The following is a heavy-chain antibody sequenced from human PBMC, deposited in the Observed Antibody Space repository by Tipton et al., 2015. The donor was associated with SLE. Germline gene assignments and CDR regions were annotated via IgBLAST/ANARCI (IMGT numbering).Heavy chain of an antibody. CDR2: IYYSGST. CDR3: ARDRDIVLEPVPIPPAFDI. V-gene: IGHV4-39*07. Sequence: TLSLTCTVSGGSISSSSYHWGWIRQSPGKGLEWIGSIYYSGSTNYNPSLESRVTVSADTSKNQFSLNLRSVTAADTAVYYCARDRDIVLEPVPIPPAFDIWGQGTMVTVSS. D-gene: IGHD2-2*02. J-gene: IGHJ3*02. CDR1: GGSISSSSYH.